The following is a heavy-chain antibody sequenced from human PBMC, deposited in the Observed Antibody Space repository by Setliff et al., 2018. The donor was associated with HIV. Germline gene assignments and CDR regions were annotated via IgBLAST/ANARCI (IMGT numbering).Heavy chain of an antibody. J-gene: IGHJ4*02. CDR2: IKGKIDGETR. CDR1: GFTFSTYW. D-gene: IGHD3-10*02. CDR3: TTGVLPQLYDVVGGDF. V-gene: IGHV3-15*05. Sequence: PGGSLRLSCAASGFTFSTYWMIWVRQAPGKGLEWVGRIKGKIDGETRHNAASVKGRFTISRNDSTDTLYLQMNSLEIEDTGVYYCTTGVLPQLYDVVGGDFWGQGTLVTVSS.